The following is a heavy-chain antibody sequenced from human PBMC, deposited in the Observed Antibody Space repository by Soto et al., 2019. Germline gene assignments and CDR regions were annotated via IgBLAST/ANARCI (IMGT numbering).Heavy chain of an antibody. Sequence: ASVKVSCKASGYTFTSYDINWVRQATGQGLEWMGWMNPNSGNTGYAQKFQGRVTMTRNTSISTAYMELSSLRSEDTAVYYCARGSRFRASAAGRKYYYYYYMDVWGKGTTVTVSS. CDR2: MNPNSGNT. CDR3: ARGSRFRASAAGRKYYYYYYMDV. D-gene: IGHD6-13*01. J-gene: IGHJ6*03. V-gene: IGHV1-8*01. CDR1: GYTFTSYD.